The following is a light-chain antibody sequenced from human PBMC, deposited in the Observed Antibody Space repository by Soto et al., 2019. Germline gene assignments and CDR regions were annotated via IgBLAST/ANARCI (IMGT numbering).Light chain of an antibody. CDR1: QSVSSSD. CDR2: GAS. J-gene: IGKJ2*01. CDR3: QHYGTSPPYT. Sequence: EIVLTQSPGTLSLSPGEWATLSCRASQSVSSSDLAWYQQKPGQAPRLLIYGASSRATGIPDRFSGSGSGTVFTFTISRLESEDFAVYYCQHYGTSPPYTFGQGTKLEI. V-gene: IGKV3-20*01.